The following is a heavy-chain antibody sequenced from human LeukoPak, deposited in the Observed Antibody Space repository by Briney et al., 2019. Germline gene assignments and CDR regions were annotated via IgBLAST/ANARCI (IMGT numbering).Heavy chain of an antibody. J-gene: IGHJ4*02. D-gene: IGHD3-3*01. CDR2: IYPGDSDT. CDR3: ARRSDFWSGTIYPPDY. CDR1: GYSFTSYW. Sequence: GESLQISCKGSGYSFTSYWIGWVRQMPGKGLEWMGIIYPGDSDTRYSPSFQGQVTISADKSISTAYLQWSSLKASDTAMYYCARRSDFWSGTIYPPDYWGQGTLVTVSS. V-gene: IGHV5-51*01.